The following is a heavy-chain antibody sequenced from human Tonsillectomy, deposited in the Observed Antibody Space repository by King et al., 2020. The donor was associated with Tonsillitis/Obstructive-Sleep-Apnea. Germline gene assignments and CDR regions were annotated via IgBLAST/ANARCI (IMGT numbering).Heavy chain of an antibody. Sequence: VQLQQWGAGLLKPSETLSLTCAVYGGSFSGYYWSWICQPPGKGLEWIGEINHSGSTNYNPSLKSRVTISVDTSKNQFSLRLSSVTAADAAVYYCARGHTISSSGDGFDYWGQGTLVTVSS. CDR3: ARGHTISSSGDGFDY. CDR1: GGSFSGYY. J-gene: IGHJ4*02. CDR2: INHSGST. V-gene: IGHV4-34*01. D-gene: IGHD6-6*01.